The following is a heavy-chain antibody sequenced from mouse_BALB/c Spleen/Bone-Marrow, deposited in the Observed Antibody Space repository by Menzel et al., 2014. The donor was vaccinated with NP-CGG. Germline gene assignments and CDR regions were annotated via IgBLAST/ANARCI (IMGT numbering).Heavy chain of an antibody. J-gene: IGHJ3*01. V-gene: IGHV14-3*02. CDR3: AVYYYGRSSFAY. CDR2: IDPANGNT. Sequence: EVQLQQSGAELVKPGASVELSCTASGFNIKDTYMHWVKQRPEQGLEWIGRIDPANGNTKYDTKFQGKATITADTSSNTAYLLLSSLTSEDTAVYYCAVYYYGRSSFAYWGQGTLVTVSA. D-gene: IGHD1-1*01. CDR1: GFNIKDTY.